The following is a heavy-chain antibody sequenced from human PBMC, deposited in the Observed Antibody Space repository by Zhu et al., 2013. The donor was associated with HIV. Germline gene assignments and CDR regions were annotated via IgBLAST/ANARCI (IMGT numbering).Heavy chain of an antibody. Sequence: QVQLQESGPGLVKPSETLSLTCTVSGGSISSYYWSWIRQPPGKGLEWIGYIYYSGSTNYNPSLKSRVTISVDXSKNQFSLKLSSVTAADTAVYYCAREQGIAAAGTSPYFDYWGQGTLVTVSS. V-gene: IGHV4-59*01. CDR2: IYYSGST. J-gene: IGHJ4*02. D-gene: IGHD6-13*01. CDR1: GGSISSYY. CDR3: AREQGIAAAGTSPYFDY.